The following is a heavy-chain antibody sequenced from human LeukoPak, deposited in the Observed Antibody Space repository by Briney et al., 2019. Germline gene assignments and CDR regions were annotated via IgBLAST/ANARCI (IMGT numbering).Heavy chain of an antibody. D-gene: IGHD3-3*01. CDR1: GFTFSSYA. CDR2: ISYDGSNK. V-gene: IGHV3-30-3*01. CDR3: ARDFWSGLYYFDY. Sequence: GGSLRLSCAASGFTFSSYAMHWVRQAPGKGLEWVAVISYDGSNKYYADSVKGRFTISRDTSKNTLYLQINSLRAEDTAVYYCARDFWSGLYYFDYWGQGTLVTVSS. J-gene: IGHJ4*02.